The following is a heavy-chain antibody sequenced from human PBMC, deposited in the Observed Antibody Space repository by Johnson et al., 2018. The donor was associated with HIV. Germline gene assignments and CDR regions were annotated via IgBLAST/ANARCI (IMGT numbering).Heavy chain of an antibody. Sequence: QVQLVESGGGVVQPGGSLRLSCGSSVFTFRSYGMHWVRQAPGKGLEWVAFIRNDEINTYYADSVKGRFTISRDNSKNTLYLQMNSLRAEDTAVYYCARAGSSSSGPRAFDIWGQGTMVTVSS. CDR3: ARAGSSSSGPRAFDI. CDR2: IRNDEINT. CDR1: VFTFRSYG. J-gene: IGHJ3*02. V-gene: IGHV3-30*02. D-gene: IGHD6-6*01.